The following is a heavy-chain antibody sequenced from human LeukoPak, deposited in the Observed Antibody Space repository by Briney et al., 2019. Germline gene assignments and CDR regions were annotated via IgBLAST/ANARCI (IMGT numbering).Heavy chain of an antibody. D-gene: IGHD3-16*02. CDR1: GFTFSSYA. J-gene: IGHJ4*02. V-gene: IGHV3-23*01. CDR2: ISGSGRSR. CDR3: AKLGGYRGYHYVAY. Sequence: PGGSLRLSCAASGFTFSSYAMSWVRQAPGKGLEWVSSISGSGRSRYYTDSVKGLFTISRDSSNNTLYLQMNSLRAEDTAIYYCAKLGGYRGYHYVAYWGQGTLVTVSS.